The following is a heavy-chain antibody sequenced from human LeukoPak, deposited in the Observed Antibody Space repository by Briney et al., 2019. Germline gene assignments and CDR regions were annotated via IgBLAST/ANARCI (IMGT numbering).Heavy chain of an antibody. CDR1: GGSFSGYY. D-gene: IGHD6-19*01. V-gene: IGHV4-34*01. Sequence: PSETLSLTCAVYGGSFSGYYWSWIRQPPGKGLEWIGEINHSGSTNYNPSLKSRVTISVDTSKNQFSLKLSSVTAADTAVYYCARGPGGSGWYNWFDPWGQGTLVTVSS. J-gene: IGHJ5*02. CDR3: ARGPGGSGWYNWFDP. CDR2: INHSGST.